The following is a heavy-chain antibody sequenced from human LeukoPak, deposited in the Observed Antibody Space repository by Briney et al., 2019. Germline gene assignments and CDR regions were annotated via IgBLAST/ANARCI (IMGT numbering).Heavy chain of an antibody. V-gene: IGHV3-64D*06. D-gene: IGHD5/OR15-5a*01. J-gene: IGHJ4*02. CDR3: VKDPYQTSVYCDY. Sequence: SVKRRFTIARDNSKNTLYLQMSSLRREDTALYYCVKDPYQTSVYCDYWGQGTLVTVSS.